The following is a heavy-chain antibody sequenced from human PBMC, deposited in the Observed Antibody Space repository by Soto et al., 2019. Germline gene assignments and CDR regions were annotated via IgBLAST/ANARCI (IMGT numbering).Heavy chain of an antibody. Sequence: PSETLSLTCTVSGGSISSSSYYWGWIRQPPGKGLEWIGSIYYSGSTYYNPSLKSRVTISVDTSKNQFSLKLSSVTAADTAVYYCAIRDYVFWSGYYPLGPYYYYGMDVWGQGTTVTVSS. D-gene: IGHD3-3*01. V-gene: IGHV4-39*01. CDR1: GGSISSSSYY. CDR3: AIRDYVFWSGYYPLGPYYYYGMDV. J-gene: IGHJ6*02. CDR2: IYYSGST.